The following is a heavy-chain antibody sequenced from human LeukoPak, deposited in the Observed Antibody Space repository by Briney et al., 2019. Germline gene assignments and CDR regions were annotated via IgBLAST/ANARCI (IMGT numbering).Heavy chain of an antibody. V-gene: IGHV1-18*01. J-gene: IGHJ5*02. D-gene: IGHD1-1*01. CDR2: ISAYNGNT. CDR3: ARYTSWWFDP. CDR1: GYTFTSYG. Sequence: EASVNVSCTASGYTFTSYGISWVRQAPGQGLEWMGWISAYNGNTNYAQKLQGRVTMTTDTSTSTAYMELRSLRSDDTAVYYCARYTSWWFDPWGQGTLVTVSS.